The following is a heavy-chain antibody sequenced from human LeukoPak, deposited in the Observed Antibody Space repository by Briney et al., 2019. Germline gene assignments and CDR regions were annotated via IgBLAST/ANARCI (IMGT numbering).Heavy chain of an antibody. CDR3: ANEIRPNDY. CDR1: GFTFSSYG. CDR2: ISISGDDT. V-gene: IGHV3-23*01. J-gene: IGHJ4*02. D-gene: IGHD4-17*01. Sequence: GGSLRLSCAASGFTFSSYGMHWVRQAPGKGLEWLSAISISGDDTYYADSVKGRFTISRDNSKNTLYLQMNSLSADDTAMYYCANEIRPNDYWGQGTLVTVSS.